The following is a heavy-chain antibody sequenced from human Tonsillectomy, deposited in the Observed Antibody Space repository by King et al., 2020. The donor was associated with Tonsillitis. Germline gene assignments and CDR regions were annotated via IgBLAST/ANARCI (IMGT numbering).Heavy chain of an antibody. CDR2: MSSSGTI. J-gene: IGHJ4*02. CDR3: ARYVSGGFDY. CDR1: GGSISSGDHF. Sequence: QLQESGPGVVKPSETLSLTCTVSGGSISSGDHFWAWIRQPPGKGLEWIGSMSSSGTIFPNPSLNDRITISGGTSENRFSLKLSSVTAADTAVYFCARYVSGGFDYWGQGALVTVSS. D-gene: IGHD1-26*01. V-gene: IGHV4-39*01.